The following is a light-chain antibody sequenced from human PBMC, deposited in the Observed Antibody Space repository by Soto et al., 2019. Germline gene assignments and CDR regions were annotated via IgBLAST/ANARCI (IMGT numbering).Light chain of an antibody. V-gene: IGLV1-47*01. J-gene: IGLJ2*01. Sequence: QSVLTQPPSASGTPGQRVTISCSGSSSNIGSNYVYWYQQLPGTAPKLLIYRNNQRPSGVPDRFSGSKSGTSASLAISGLRSEDEAEYYCAAWDDSLSAYVVFGGGTKVTVL. CDR3: AAWDDSLSAYVV. CDR2: RNN. CDR1: SSNIGSNY.